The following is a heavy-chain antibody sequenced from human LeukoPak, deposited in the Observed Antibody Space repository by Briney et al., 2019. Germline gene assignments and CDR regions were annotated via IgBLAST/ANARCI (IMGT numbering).Heavy chain of an antibody. J-gene: IGHJ4*02. D-gene: IGHD4-23*01. CDR1: GGSISNYY. CDR3: ARLKTDYGGNDHYFDY. Sequence: PSETLSLTCTVSGGSISNYYWSWIRQPPGEGLEWIGYIYYTGSTNYNPSLKSRVTISVDTSKNQFSLRLSSVTAADTAVYYCARLKTDYGGNDHYFDYWGQGTLVTVSS. V-gene: IGHV4-59*08. CDR2: IYYTGST.